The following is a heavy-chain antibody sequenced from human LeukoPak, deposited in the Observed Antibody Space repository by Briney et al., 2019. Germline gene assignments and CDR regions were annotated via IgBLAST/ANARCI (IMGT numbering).Heavy chain of an antibody. Sequence: PSQTLSLTCTVSGGSISSGGDYWSLIRQPPGKRLVWIGYIYYTGTTYYNPSLKSRLTISVDTSKNQFSLNLSSMTAADTAVYYRARAAWRGSNSRDAFDIWGQGTVVTVSS. V-gene: IGHV4-31*03. J-gene: IGHJ3*02. D-gene: IGHD4/OR15-4a*01. CDR3: ARAAWRGSNSRDAFDI. CDR2: IYYTGTT. CDR1: GGSISSGGDY.